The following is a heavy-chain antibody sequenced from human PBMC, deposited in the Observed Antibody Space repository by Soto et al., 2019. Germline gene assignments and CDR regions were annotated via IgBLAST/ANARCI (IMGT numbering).Heavy chain of an antibody. J-gene: IGHJ4*02. D-gene: IGHD4-17*01. CDR3: ALSHTVTTDY. CDR2: INSDGSST. Sequence: EVQLVESGGGLVQPGGSLRLSCAASGLTFSSYWMHWVRQAPGKGLVWVSRINSDGSSTSYADSVKGRFTISRDNDKNTLYLQMNSLGADDTAVYYCALSHTVTTDYWGQGTLVTVSS. CDR1: GLTFSSYW. V-gene: IGHV3-74*01.